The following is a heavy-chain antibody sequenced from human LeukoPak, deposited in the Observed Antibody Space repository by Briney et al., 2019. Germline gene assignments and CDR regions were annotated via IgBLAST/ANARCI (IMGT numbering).Heavy chain of an antibody. CDR1: GYTVTELS. V-gene: IGHV1-24*01. D-gene: IGHD4-23*01. CDR2: FDPEDGET. CDR3: ATAAATVVTDAFDI. J-gene: IGHJ3*02. Sequence: ASVKVSCKFSGYTVTELSMHWVRQAPGKGLEWMGGFDPEDGETIYAQKFQGRVTMTEDTSTDTAYMELSSLRSEDTAVYYCATAAATVVTDAFDIWGQGTMVTVSS.